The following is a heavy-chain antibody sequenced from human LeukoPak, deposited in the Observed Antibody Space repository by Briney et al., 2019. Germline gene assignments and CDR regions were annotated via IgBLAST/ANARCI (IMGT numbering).Heavy chain of an antibody. CDR1: GFTVSSNY. CDR3: ARDVLGETGAGGP. J-gene: IGHJ5*02. Sequence: GGSLRLSCAASGFTVSSNYMSWVRQAPGKGLEWVSVIYSDSGGSTYYADPVKGRFTMSRDNSKNTLYLHMNSLRAEDTAVYYCARDVLGETGAGGPWGQGTLVSVSS. CDR2: IYSDSGGST. V-gene: IGHV3-66*01. D-gene: IGHD3-10*01.